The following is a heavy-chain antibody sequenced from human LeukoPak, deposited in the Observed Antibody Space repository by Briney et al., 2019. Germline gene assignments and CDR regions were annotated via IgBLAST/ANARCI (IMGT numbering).Heavy chain of an antibody. CDR1: GYIFTGHY. J-gene: IGHJ4*02. CDR2: MNPNSGNT. Sequence: ASVTVSCKASGYIFTGHYMHWARQATGQGLEWMGWMNPNSGNTGYAQKFQGRVTMTRNTSISTAYMELSSLRSEDTAVYYCARGLGAAAVGYWGQGTLVTVSS. D-gene: IGHD6-13*01. CDR3: ARGLGAAAVGY. V-gene: IGHV1-8*02.